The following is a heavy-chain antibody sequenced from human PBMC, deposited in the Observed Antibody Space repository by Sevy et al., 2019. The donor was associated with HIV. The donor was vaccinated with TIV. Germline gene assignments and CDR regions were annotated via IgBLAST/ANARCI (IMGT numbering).Heavy chain of an antibody. CDR2: ISYEGSET. Sequence: SLKISCAASGFAFSSHAMHWVRQAPGKGLEWVAVISYEGSETFYAASVEGRFTISSDNSKNILSLQINSLRPEDTAVYYCARDGGYSIKWYPLYWGHGTLVTVSS. CDR3: ARDGGYSIKWYPLY. V-gene: IGHV3-30-3*01. CDR1: GFAFSSHA. J-gene: IGHJ4*01. D-gene: IGHD1-26*01.